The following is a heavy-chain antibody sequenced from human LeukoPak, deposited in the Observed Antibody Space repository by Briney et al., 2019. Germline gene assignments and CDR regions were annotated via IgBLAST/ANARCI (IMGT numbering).Heavy chain of an antibody. CDR2: INSNSGGT. CDR1: GYTFTGYY. D-gene: IGHD6-6*01. Sequence: GASVKVSCKASGYTFTGYYMHWVRQAPGQGLEWMGWINSNSGGTNYAQKFQGRVTMTRDTSTTTAYMELNRLRSDDTAVYYCARVRRPEYSSSSYYYYMDAWGKGTTVTVSS. CDR3: ARVRRPEYSSSSYYYYMDA. V-gene: IGHV1-2*02. J-gene: IGHJ6*03.